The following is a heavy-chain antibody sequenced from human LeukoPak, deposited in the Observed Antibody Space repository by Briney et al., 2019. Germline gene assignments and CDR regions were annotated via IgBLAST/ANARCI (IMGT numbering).Heavy chain of an antibody. CDR3: ARERRIRLGRGAYFDY. V-gene: IGHV3-7*01. D-gene: IGHD2-15*01. CDR2: IKQDGSEK. Sequence: GGSLRLSCAASGFTLSSYWMSWVRQAPGKGLEWVANIKQDGSEKYYVDSVKGRFTISRDNAKNSLYLQMNSLRAEDTAVYYCARERRIRLGRGAYFDYWGQGTLVTVSS. J-gene: IGHJ4*02. CDR1: GFTLSSYW.